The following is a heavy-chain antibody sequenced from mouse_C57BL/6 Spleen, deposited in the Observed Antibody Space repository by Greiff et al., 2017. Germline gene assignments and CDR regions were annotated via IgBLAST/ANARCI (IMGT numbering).Heavy chain of an antibody. J-gene: IGHJ3*01. CDR2: IHPNSGST. D-gene: IGHD1-1*01. Sequence: QVQLQQSGAELVKPGASVKLSCKASGYTFTSYWMHWVKQRPGQGLEWIGMIHPNSGSTNYNEKFKSKATLTVDKSSSTAYMQLSSLTSEDSAVYSCASHYGSSFFAYWGQGTLVTVSA. CDR1: GYTFTSYW. CDR3: ASHYGSSFFAY. V-gene: IGHV1-64*01.